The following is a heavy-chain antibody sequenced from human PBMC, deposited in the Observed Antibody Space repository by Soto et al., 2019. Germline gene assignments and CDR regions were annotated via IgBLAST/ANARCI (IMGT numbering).Heavy chain of an antibody. D-gene: IGHD3-22*01. CDR3: AINYYDSSAPNFDY. J-gene: IGHJ4*02. Sequence: SETLSLTCAVYGGSFSGYYWSWIRQPPGKGLEWIGEINHSGSTNYNPSLKSRVTISVDTSKNQFSLKLSSVTAAETAVYYCAINYYDSSAPNFDYWGQGTLVT. CDR1: GGSFSGYY. CDR2: INHSGST. V-gene: IGHV4-34*01.